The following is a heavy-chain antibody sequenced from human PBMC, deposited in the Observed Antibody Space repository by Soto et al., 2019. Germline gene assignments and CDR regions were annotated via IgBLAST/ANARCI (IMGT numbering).Heavy chain of an antibody. J-gene: IGHJ5*02. Sequence: ASVKVSCKASGYTFTGYYMHWVRQAPGQGLEWMGWINPNSGGTSYAQKFQGRVTMTRDTSTSTVYMELSSLRSEDTAVYYCARGVAAAGPANWFDPWGQGTLVTVSS. CDR3: ARGVAAAGPANWFDP. V-gene: IGHV1-2*02. CDR1: GYTFTGYY. D-gene: IGHD6-13*01. CDR2: INPNSGGT.